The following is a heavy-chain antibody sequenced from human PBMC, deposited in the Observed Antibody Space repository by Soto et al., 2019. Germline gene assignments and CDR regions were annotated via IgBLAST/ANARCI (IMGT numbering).Heavy chain of an antibody. CDR2: INTYNGFT. V-gene: IGHV1-18*01. CDR1: GYSYTSCG. Sequence: QVHLVQSGAEVKKPGASVKVSCKASGYSYTSCGISWVRHAPGQGLEWMGLINTYNGFTKYPQNFQGRVTMTTDTSMGTDYMELRSLTSDDTAVYYCARDVNKGLDVWGQGTTVTVSS. CDR3: ARDVNKGLDV. J-gene: IGHJ6*02.